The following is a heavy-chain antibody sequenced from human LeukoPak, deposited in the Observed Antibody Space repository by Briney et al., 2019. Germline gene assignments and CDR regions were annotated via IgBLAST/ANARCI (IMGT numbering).Heavy chain of an antibody. D-gene: IGHD3-3*02. Sequence: GGALRLSCAASGFTVGTYYMNWVRQAPGKGLEWVSIIYSGGTTYSADSVKGRFTISRDTSKNTLSLQMSSLRAEATAVYFCARLGDHFHWNLDLWGRGTLVTVSS. CDR3: ARLGDHFHWNLDL. J-gene: IGHJ2*01. V-gene: IGHV3-53*01. CDR1: GFTVGTYY. CDR2: IYSGGTT.